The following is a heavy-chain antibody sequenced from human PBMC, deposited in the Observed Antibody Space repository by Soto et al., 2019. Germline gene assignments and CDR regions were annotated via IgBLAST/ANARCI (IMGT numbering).Heavy chain of an antibody. Sequence: PGGSLRLSCAASGFTFSSYGMHWVRQAPGKGLEWVAVISYDGSNKYYADSVKGRFTISRDNSKNTLYLQMNSLRAEDTAVYYCAKEGWGCSGHVDVWGQGTTVTVSS. J-gene: IGHJ6*02. CDR1: GFTFSSYG. D-gene: IGHD5-12*01. CDR3: AKEGWGCSGHVDV. CDR2: ISYDGSNK. V-gene: IGHV3-30*18.